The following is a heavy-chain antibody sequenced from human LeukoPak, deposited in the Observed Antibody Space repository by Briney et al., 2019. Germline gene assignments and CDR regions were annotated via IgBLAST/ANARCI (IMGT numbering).Heavy chain of an antibody. CDR2: ISAYNGNT. D-gene: IGHD3-10*01. Sequence: ASVKVSCKASGYTFTSYGISWVRQAPGQGLEWMGWISAYNGNTNYAQTLQGRVTTTTDTSTSTAYMELRSLRSDDTAVYYCAREGLLWFGNYYFDYWGQGTLVTVSS. J-gene: IGHJ4*02. CDR1: GYTFTSYG. V-gene: IGHV1-18*01. CDR3: AREGLLWFGNYYFDY.